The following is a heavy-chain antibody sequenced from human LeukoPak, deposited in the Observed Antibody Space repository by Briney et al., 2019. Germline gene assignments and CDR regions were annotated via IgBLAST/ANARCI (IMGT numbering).Heavy chain of an antibody. CDR1: RFTFSSIA. Sequence: GGSLTLSCVGSRFTFSSIAMDWDRQAQGKVREWGAVISYDGSNKHYADSVKARFTISRDNSTNTLYLQMNSLRAEDTAVYYWARAGIVEVPAAHGGAFDIWGQGTMVTVSS. D-gene: IGHD2-2*01. J-gene: IGHJ3*02. CDR2: ISYDGSNK. V-gene: IGHV3-30*11. CDR3: ARAGIVEVPAAHGGAFDI.